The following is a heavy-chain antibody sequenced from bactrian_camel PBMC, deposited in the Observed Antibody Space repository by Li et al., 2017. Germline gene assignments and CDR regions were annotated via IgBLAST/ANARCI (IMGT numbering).Heavy chain of an antibody. D-gene: IGHD5*01. CDR3: ATDDWVPAAY. J-gene: IGHJ4*01. Sequence: HVQLVESGGGSVQAGGSLRLSCRASGYIYSNNCIAWFRQAPGKEREGVATFAESARATYTDSVKGRFAISRDNAKNTLYLQLNSLKTEDTAVYFCATDDWVPAAYGGQGTQVTV. V-gene: IGHV3S53*01. CDR2: FAESARA. CDR1: GYIYSNNC.